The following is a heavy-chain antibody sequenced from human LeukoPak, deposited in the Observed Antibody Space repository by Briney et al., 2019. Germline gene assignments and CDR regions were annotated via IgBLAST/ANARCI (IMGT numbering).Heavy chain of an antibody. V-gene: IGHV1-2*02. CDR3: ASPYYYGSGKGYGMDV. CDR2: INPNSGGA. D-gene: IGHD3-10*01. Sequence: ASVKVSCKASGYTFTGYYMHWVRQAPGQGLEWMGWINPNSGGANYAQKFQGRDTMTRDTSISTAYMELSRLRSDDTAVYYCASPYYYGSGKGYGMDVWGQGTTVAVSS. J-gene: IGHJ6*02. CDR1: GYTFTGYY.